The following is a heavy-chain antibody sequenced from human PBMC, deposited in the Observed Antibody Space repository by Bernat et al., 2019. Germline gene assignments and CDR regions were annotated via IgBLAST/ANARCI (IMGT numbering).Heavy chain of an antibody. CDR1: GFSLSNARMG. D-gene: IGHD3-3*01. CDR3: ARYTTYYDFWSGYRPALACDY. Sequence: QVTLKESGPVLVKPTETLTLTCTVSGFSLSNARMGVSWIRQPPGKALEWLAHIFSNDEKSYSTSLKSRLTISKDTSKSQVVLTMTNMDPVDTATYYCARYTTYYDFWSGYRPALACDYWGQGTLVTVSS. CDR2: IFSNDEK. J-gene: IGHJ4*02. V-gene: IGHV2-26*01.